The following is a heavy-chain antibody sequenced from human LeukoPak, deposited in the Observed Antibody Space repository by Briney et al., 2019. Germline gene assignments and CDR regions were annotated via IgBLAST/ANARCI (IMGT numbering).Heavy chain of an antibody. Sequence: QSGGSLRLSCAASGFTVSSNHMSWVRQAPGKGLEWVSVIYSGGSTYYADSVKGRFTISRDSSKNTLYLQMNNLRVEDTAVYYCARGSGGPDYFDYWGQGTLVTVSS. CDR1: GFTVSSNH. J-gene: IGHJ4*02. D-gene: IGHD1-1*01. CDR2: IYSGGST. V-gene: IGHV3-53*01. CDR3: ARGSGGPDYFDY.